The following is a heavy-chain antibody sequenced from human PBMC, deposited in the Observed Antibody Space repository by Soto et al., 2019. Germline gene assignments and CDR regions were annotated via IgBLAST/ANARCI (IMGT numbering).Heavy chain of an antibody. CDR1: GGSFSGYY. CDR3: ARAQPGSYGLSY. J-gene: IGHJ4*02. Sequence: PSETLSLTCAVYGGSFSGYYWSWIRQPPGKGLEWIGEINHSGSTNYNPSLKSRVTISVDTSKNQFSLKLSSVTAADTAVYYCARAQPGSYGLSYWGQGTLVTVSS. D-gene: IGHD5-18*01. CDR2: INHSGST. V-gene: IGHV4-34*01.